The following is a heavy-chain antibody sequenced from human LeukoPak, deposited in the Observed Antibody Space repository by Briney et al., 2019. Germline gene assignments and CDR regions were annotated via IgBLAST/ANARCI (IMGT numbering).Heavy chain of an antibody. Sequence: PGGSLRLSCAASGFTFSDYYMSWIRQAPGKGLEWVSYISSSGSTIYYADSVKGRFTISRDNAKNSLYLQMNSLRAEDTAVYYCAKEGRAAVAAPFDYWGQGTLVTVSS. CDR1: GFTFSDYY. CDR3: AKEGRAAVAAPFDY. V-gene: IGHV3-11*01. CDR2: ISSSGSTI. D-gene: IGHD6-19*01. J-gene: IGHJ4*02.